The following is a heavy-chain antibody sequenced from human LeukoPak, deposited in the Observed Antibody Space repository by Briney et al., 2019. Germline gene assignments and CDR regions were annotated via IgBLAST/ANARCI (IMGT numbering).Heavy chain of an antibody. Sequence: SETLSLTCTVPGGPISSYYWSWIRQPPGKGLEWIGYIYYSGSTNYNPSLKSRVTISVDTSKNQFSLKLSSVTAADTAVYYCARANLWPSYYFDYWGQGTLVTVSS. CDR3: ARANLWPSYYFDY. CDR2: IYYSGST. D-gene: IGHD3-10*01. J-gene: IGHJ4*02. CDR1: GGPISSYY. V-gene: IGHV4-59*01.